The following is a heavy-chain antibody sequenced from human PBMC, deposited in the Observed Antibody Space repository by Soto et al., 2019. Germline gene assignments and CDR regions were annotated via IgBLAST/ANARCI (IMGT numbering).Heavy chain of an antibody. Sequence: GGSLRLSCAASGFTFDNYAMNWVRQAPGKGLEWVAHISGSGGSTYYADSVKGRFTISRDNSKNTLYLQMNSLRAEDTAVYYCAKEVGRSSYGMDVWGQGTTVTVSS. J-gene: IGHJ6*02. CDR2: ISGSGGST. V-gene: IGHV3-23*01. CDR3: AKEVGRSSYGMDV. CDR1: GFTFDNYA. D-gene: IGHD6-13*01.